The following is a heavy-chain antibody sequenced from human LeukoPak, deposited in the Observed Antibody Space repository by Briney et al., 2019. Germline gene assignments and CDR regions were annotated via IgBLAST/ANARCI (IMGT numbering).Heavy chain of an antibody. CDR1: GFTVSSNY. Sequence: GGSLRLSCAASGFTVSSNYMSWVRQAPGKGLEWVAFIGSNTDNEYYADSVNGRFAVSRDNSNNTVFLDASSLNVDDTAVYYCAKDLGPSYSGTYPPDYWGQGTLVTVSS. V-gene: IGHV3-30*02. CDR2: IGSNTDNE. CDR3: AKDLGPSYSGTYPPDY. J-gene: IGHJ4*02. D-gene: IGHD1-26*01.